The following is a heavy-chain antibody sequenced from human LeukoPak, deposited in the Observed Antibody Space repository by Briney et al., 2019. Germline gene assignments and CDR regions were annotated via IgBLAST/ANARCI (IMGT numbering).Heavy chain of an antibody. J-gene: IGHJ6*02. Sequence: SSETLSLTCAVYGGSFSGYYWSWIRQPPGKGLEWIGEINHSGSTNYNPSLKSRVTISVDTSKNQFSLKLSSVTAADTAVYYCARDRGYYRYYYGMDVWGQGTTVTVSS. CDR1: GGSFSGYY. CDR3: ARDRGYYRYYYGMDV. CDR2: INHSGST. V-gene: IGHV4-34*01. D-gene: IGHD3-22*01.